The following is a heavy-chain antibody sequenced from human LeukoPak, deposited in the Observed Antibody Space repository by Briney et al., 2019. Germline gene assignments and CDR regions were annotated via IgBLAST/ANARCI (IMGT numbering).Heavy chain of an antibody. J-gene: IGHJ4*02. CDR1: GFTFSSYS. CDR2: ISSSSSYI. D-gene: IGHD3-16*01. Sequence: PGGSLRLSCAASGFTFSSYSMNWVHQAPGKGLEWVSSISSSSSYIYYADSVKGRFTISRDNAKNSLYLQMNSLRAEDTAVYYCARDYEPRWYFDYWGQGTLVTVSS. CDR3: ARDYEPRWYFDY. V-gene: IGHV3-21*01.